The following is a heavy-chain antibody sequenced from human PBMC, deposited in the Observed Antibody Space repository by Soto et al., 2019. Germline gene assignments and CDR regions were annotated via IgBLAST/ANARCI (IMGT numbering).Heavy chain of an antibody. CDR2: IDYSGST. J-gene: IGHJ3*02. D-gene: IGHD6-13*01. CDR1: GGSISSYY. V-gene: IGHV4-59*01. Sequence: SLTCTVSGGSISSYYWSWIRQPPGKGLEWIGYIDYSGSTNYNPSLESRVTISVDTSKNQFSLKLSSVTAADTAVYCCARGVGIANRRANDAFDIWGQGTKVTVSS. CDR3: ARGVGIANRRANDAFDI.